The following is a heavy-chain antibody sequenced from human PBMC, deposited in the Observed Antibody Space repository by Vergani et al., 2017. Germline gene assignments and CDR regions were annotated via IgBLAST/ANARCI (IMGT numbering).Heavy chain of an antibody. Sequence: QVQLQQWGAGLLKPSEALSLTCAVYGGSFSGYYWSWIRQPPGKGLEWIGEINHSGSTNYNPSLKSRVTISVDTSKNQLSLKLSSVTAADTAVYYCARGRRIRAAIGAFDIWGQGTMVTVSS. V-gene: IGHV4-34*01. CDR3: ARGRRIRAAIGAFDI. D-gene: IGHD2-2*01. J-gene: IGHJ3*02. CDR2: INHSGST. CDR1: GGSFSGYY.